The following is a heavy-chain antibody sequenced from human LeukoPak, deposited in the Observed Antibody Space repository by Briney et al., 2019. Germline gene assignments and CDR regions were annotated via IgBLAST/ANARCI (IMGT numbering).Heavy chain of an antibody. J-gene: IGHJ3*02. Sequence: SETLSLTCAVYGGSFSGYYWSWIRQPPGKGLEWIGEINHSGSTNHNPSLKSRVTISVDTSKNQFSLKLSSVTAADTAVYYCAGAMVRGDRRAFDIWGQGTMVTVSS. CDR3: AGAMVRGDRRAFDI. CDR2: INHSGST. V-gene: IGHV4-34*01. CDR1: GGSFSGYY. D-gene: IGHD3-10*01.